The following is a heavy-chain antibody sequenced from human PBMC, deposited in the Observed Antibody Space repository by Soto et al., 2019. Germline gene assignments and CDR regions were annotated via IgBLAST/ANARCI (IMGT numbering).Heavy chain of an antibody. CDR2: IYYSGST. Sequence: SETLSLTCSVSGVTMSYGAYSWSWIRQPPGKGLEWIGYIYYSGSTYYNPSLKSRVTISVDTSKNQFSLKLSSVTAADTAVYYCARDRARLGGHDYWGQGTLVTVSS. D-gene: IGHD3-16*01. CDR3: ARDRARLGGHDY. CDR1: GVTMSYGAYS. V-gene: IGHV4-30-4*01. J-gene: IGHJ4*02.